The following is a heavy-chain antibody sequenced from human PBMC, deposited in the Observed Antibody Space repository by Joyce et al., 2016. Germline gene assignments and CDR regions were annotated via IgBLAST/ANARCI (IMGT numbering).Heavy chain of an antibody. J-gene: IGHJ3*02. D-gene: IGHD2-21*02. CDR1: GFTFSDYG. Sequence: QVQLVESGGGVVQPGKSLTLSCVASGFTFSDYGLHWVRQAPGKGLEWMATISYDGDNEDDRDSVRGRFTISRDNSRFTLYLQMNRLTVEDTAVYYCARESCPGDCSDAFDIWGQGTVVTVSS. CDR3: ARESCPGDCSDAFDI. CDR2: ISYDGDNE. V-gene: IGHV3-30*10.